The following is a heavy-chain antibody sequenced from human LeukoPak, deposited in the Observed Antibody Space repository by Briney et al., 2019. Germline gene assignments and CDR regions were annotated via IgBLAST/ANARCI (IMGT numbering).Heavy chain of an antibody. J-gene: IGHJ3*02. CDR1: GGSISSYY. D-gene: IGHD6-13*01. Sequence: SETLSLTCTVSGGSISSYYWSWIRQPPGKGLEWIGYIYYSGSTNYNPSLKSRVTISVDKSKNQFSLKLSSVTAADTAVYYCARAAGTGPVETFDIWGQGTMVTVSS. CDR2: IYYSGST. CDR3: ARAAGTGPVETFDI. V-gene: IGHV4-59*12.